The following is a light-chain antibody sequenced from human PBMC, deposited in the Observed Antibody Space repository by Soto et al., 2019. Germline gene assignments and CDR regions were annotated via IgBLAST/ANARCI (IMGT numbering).Light chain of an antibody. CDR1: QTIISNL. Sequence: DIQMTQSPSTLTASVGDRVSITCRASQTIISNLLAWYQQKPGKPPKLLIYKASSLQSGVPSRFSGSGSGTEFTLTISSLQPDDFATYYCQQYNSYYTFGQGSKWIS. CDR2: KAS. J-gene: IGKJ2*01. CDR3: QQYNSYYT. V-gene: IGKV1-5*03.